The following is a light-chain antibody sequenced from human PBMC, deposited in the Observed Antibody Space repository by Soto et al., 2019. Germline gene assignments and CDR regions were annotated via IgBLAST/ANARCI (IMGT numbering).Light chain of an antibody. Sequence: EIVLTQSPGTLSLSPGERATLSCRASQSVSDSYLAWYQQKPGQAPSLLIYASSRATGIPDRFSGSGSGTDFTLTISRLETEDFAVYYCQHYGTSALFGPGTKVDIK. V-gene: IGKV3-20*01. J-gene: IGKJ3*01. CDR1: QSVSDSY. CDR3: QHYGTSAL. CDR2: AS.